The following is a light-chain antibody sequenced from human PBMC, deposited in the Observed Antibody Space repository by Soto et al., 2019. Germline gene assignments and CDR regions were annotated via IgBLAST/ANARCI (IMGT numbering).Light chain of an antibody. Sequence: DIQMTQSPSTLSASLGDGVTITCRASQSISSWLAWYQQKPGKAPKLLIYDASSLESGVPSGFSGSGSGTEFTLTISDLQPGDFATYYCQEYSSYSTVGGGTKGDIK. J-gene: IGKJ4*01. V-gene: IGKV1-5*01. CDR3: QEYSSYST. CDR2: DAS. CDR1: QSISSW.